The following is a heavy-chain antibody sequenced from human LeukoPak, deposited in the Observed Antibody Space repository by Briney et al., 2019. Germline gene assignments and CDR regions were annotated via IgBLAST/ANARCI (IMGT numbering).Heavy chain of an antibody. D-gene: IGHD3-10*01. CDR2: ISSSSSYI. CDR1: GFTFSSYE. CDR3: ARNARGIYYYYMDV. J-gene: IGHJ6*03. Sequence: PGGSLRLSCAASGFTFSSYEMNWVRQAPGKGLEWVSSISSSSSYIYYADSVKGRFTISRDNAKNSLYLQMNSLRAEDTAAYYCARNARGIYYYYMDVWGKGTTVTVSS. V-gene: IGHV3-21*01.